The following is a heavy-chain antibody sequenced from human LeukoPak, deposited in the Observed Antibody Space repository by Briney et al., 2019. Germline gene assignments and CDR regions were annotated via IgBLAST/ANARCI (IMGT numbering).Heavy chain of an antibody. V-gene: IGHV4-38-2*02. CDR2: IYHSGST. Sequence: SETLSLTCTVSGYSISSGYYWGWIRQPPGKGLEWIGSIYHSGSTYYNPSLKSRVTISVDTSKNQFSLKLSSVTAADTAVYYCARAPRGSPDYWGQGTLVTVSS. CDR1: GYSISSGYY. J-gene: IGHJ4*02. D-gene: IGHD3-10*01. CDR3: ARAPRGSPDY.